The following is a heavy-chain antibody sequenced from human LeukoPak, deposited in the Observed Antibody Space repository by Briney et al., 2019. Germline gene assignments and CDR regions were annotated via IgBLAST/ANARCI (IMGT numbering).Heavy chain of an antibody. V-gene: IGHV1-69*13. J-gene: IGHJ4*02. D-gene: IGHD4/OR15-4a*01. CDR1: GGTFSSYA. CDR3: ARESANAPFDY. CDR2: IIPILGTA. Sequence: GASAKVSCKASGGTFSSYAISWVRQAPGQGLEWMGGIIPILGTANYAQKFQGRVTITADESTSTAYMELSSLRSEDTAVYYCARESANAPFDYWGQGTLVTVSS.